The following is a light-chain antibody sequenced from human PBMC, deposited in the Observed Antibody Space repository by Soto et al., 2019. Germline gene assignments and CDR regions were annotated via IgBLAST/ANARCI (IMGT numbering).Light chain of an antibody. CDR3: QSYDSSLSGYV. CDR1: SSNIGAVYD. J-gene: IGLJ1*01. V-gene: IGLV1-40*01. CDR2: GNS. Sequence: QSVLTQPPSVSGAPGQRVTISCTGSSSNIGAVYDVHWYQQYPGTAPKLLIYGNSNRPSGVPDRFSGSKSGISASLAISGLQAEDEADYYCQSYDSSLSGYVFGTGTKVTVL.